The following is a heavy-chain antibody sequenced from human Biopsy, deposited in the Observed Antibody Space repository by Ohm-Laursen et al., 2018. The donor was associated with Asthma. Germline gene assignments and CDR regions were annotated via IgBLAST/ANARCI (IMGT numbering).Heavy chain of an antibody. J-gene: IGHJ3*01. CDR3: ARQKLAAAEGPFDL. V-gene: IGHV4-39*01. D-gene: IGHD6-13*01. CDR1: GDSITSGGCC. CDR2: IHKNGIG. Sequence: SETLSLTCSVSGDSITSGGCCWNWIRQHPGKGLEWVGSIHKNGIGYYKSSLKSRLTISVDTSKNHFSLKVTSVTAADTAVYYCARQKLAAAEGPFDLWGQGTMVTVSS.